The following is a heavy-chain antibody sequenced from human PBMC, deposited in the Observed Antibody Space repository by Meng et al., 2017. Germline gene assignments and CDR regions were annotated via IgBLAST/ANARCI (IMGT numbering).Heavy chain of an antibody. CDR1: GGTFSSYA. J-gene: IGHJ3*02. D-gene: IGHD3-22*01. CDR3: ARDQESNYYDSSGYFLAFDI. Sequence: SVKVSCKASGGTFSSYAISWVRQAPGQGREGMGGIIPIFGTANYAQKFQGRVTITADESTSTAYMGLSSLRSEDTAVYYCARDQESNYYDSSGYFLAFDIWGQGTMVTVSS. V-gene: IGHV1-69*13. CDR2: IIPIFGTA.